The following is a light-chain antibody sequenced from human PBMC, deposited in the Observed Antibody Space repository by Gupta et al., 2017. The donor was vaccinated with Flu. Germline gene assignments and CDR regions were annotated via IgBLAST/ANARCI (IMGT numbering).Light chain of an antibody. V-gene: IGLV2-14*01. CDR3: SSYTSSTTVV. J-gene: IGLJ2*01. CDR2: EVI. Sequence: GTSSDVGGYNSVSWYQQHPGKAPKLMIYEVINRPSGVSSRFSGSRSGNTASLTISGLQAEDEADYHCSSYTSSTTVVFGGGTKLTVL. CDR1: SSDVGGYNS.